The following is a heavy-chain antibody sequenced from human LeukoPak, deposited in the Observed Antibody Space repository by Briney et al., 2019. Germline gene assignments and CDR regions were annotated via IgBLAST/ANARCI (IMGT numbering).Heavy chain of an antibody. Sequence: ASGKVSCKVSGYIVSEFTIHWVRQTPGKRLEWMGGFDPEDVETVYSQMFKGRLTLTEDTSTNTAYMELTGLTSADTAIYYCATRSILGYYYHYVDVWGKGTPVTVSS. CDR2: FDPEDVET. V-gene: IGHV1-24*01. D-gene: IGHD3-22*01. J-gene: IGHJ6*03. CDR1: GYIVSEFT. CDR3: ATRSILGYYYHYVDV.